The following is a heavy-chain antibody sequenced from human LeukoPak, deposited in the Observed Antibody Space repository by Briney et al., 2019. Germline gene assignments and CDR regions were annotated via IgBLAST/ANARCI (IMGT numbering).Heavy chain of an antibody. CDR3: ARGARRLWFGELLI. Sequence: GASVKVSCKASGGTFSSYAISWVRQAPGQGLEWMGGIIPIFGTANYAQKFQGRVTITADESTSTAYMELSSLRSEDTAVYYCARGARRLWFGELLIWGQGTMVTVSS. CDR2: IIPIFGTA. J-gene: IGHJ3*02. V-gene: IGHV1-69*13. D-gene: IGHD3-10*01. CDR1: GGTFSSYA.